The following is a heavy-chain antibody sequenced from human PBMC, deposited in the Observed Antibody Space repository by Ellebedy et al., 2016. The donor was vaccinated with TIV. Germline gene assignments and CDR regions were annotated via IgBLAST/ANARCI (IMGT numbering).Heavy chain of an antibody. CDR1: GDTFTSYA. CDR2: INPNSGGT. CDR3: ARARTGGYCSGGSCYGMDY. V-gene: IGHV1-2*04. Sequence: AASVKVSCKASGDTFTSYAISWVRQAPGQGLEWMGWINPNSGGTNYAQKFQGWVTMTRDTSISTAYMELSRLRSDDTAVYYCARARTGGYCSGGSCYGMDYWGQGILVTVSS. D-gene: IGHD2-15*01. J-gene: IGHJ4*02.